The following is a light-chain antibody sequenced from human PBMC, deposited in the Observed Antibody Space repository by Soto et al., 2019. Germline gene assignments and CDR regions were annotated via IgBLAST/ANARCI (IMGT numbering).Light chain of an antibody. V-gene: IGKV1-33*01. Sequence: DIQMTQSPSSLSASVGDTVTITCQASRDINNYLNWYQQKPGKAPKLLIYYETNLETGVPSRFSGSGSETDFTFSISSLQPEDMATYYCQQYDSLPYTFGQGTKLEIK. CDR3: QQYDSLPYT. CDR1: RDINNY. J-gene: IGKJ2*01. CDR2: YET.